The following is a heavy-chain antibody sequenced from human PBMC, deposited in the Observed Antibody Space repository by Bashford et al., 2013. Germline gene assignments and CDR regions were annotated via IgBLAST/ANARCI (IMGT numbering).Heavy chain of an antibody. J-gene: IGHJ2*01. CDR1: GGSISSSSYY. V-gene: IGHV4-39*07. D-gene: IGHD3-22*01. CDR3: ARDRHLLDDSSGYWYFDL. Sequence: SETLSLTCTVSGGSISSSSYYWGWIRQPPGKGLEWIGRISISGTTNPNPSLKSRVTMSVDTSKNQFSLKVRSVTDADTAVYYCARDRHLLDDSSGYWYFDLWGLAPWSPSPQ. CDR2: ISISGTT.